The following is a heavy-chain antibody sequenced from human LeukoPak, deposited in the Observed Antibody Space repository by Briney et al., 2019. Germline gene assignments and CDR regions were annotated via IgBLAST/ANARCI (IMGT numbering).Heavy chain of an antibody. Sequence: GGSLRLSCAASGFTFSSYSMSWVRHAPGKGLEWVSYISSSSNTIYYADSVKGRFTISRDNAKNLLFLQMHSLRDEDTAVYYCARVSGSPIVFEYWGQGTLVTVSS. CDR1: GFTFSSYS. CDR3: ARVSGSPIVFEY. J-gene: IGHJ4*02. V-gene: IGHV3-48*02. D-gene: IGHD1-26*01. CDR2: ISSSSNTI.